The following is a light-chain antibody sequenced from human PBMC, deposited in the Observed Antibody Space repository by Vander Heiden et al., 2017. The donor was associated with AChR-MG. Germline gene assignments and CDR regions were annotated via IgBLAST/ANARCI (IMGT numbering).Light chain of an antibody. Sequence: EIVLTQSPGTLSLSTGERATLSCRASQSVSSSYLAWYQQKPGQAPRLLIYGASSRATGIPDRFSGSGYGTDFTLTISRLEPEDFAVYYCQQYGSSPPWTFGQGTKVEIK. V-gene: IGKV3-20*01. CDR2: GAS. CDR1: QSVSSSY. J-gene: IGKJ1*01. CDR3: QQYGSSPPWT.